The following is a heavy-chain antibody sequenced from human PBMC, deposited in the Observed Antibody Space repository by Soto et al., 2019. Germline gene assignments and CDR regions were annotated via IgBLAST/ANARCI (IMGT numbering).Heavy chain of an antibody. CDR3: ARQTGDFWSGYYTCFDP. CDR1: GGSISSSSYY. Sequence: QLQLQESGPGLVKPSETLSLTCTVSGGSISSSSYYWGWIRQPPGKGLEWIGRIYYSGSTYYNPSLKSRVTISVDTSKNQFSLKLSSVTAADTAVYYCARQTGDFWSGYYTCFDPWGQGTLVTVSS. V-gene: IGHV4-39*01. D-gene: IGHD3-3*01. J-gene: IGHJ5*02. CDR2: IYYSGST.